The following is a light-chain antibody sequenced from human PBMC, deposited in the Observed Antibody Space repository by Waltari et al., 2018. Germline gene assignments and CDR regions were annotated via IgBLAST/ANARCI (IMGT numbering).Light chain of an antibody. Sequence: YVLTQAPSVSVAPGQTARVTCGGYNIGTNSVHWYQQKPGQAPALVLSYNSDRPSGIPEGFSGSNSENTATLTISRVEAGDEADYYCQVWVSGQEVFGGGTKLTVL. J-gene: IGLJ3*02. CDR1: NIGTNS. CDR3: QVWVSGQEV. CDR2: YNS. V-gene: IGLV3-21*04.